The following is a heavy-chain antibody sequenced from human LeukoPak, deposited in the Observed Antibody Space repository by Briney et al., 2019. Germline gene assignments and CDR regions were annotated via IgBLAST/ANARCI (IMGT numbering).Heavy chain of an antibody. CDR3: ARDLGSYYFDY. D-gene: IGHD1-26*01. J-gene: IGHJ4*02. CDR1: GFTFSSYE. V-gene: IGHV3-48*03. CDR2: ISSGGSTT. Sequence: GGSLRLSCAASGFTFSSYEMKWVRQAPGKGLEWVSYISSGGSTTYYADSVKGRFTISRDNAKNSLYLQMNSLRAEDTAVYYCARDLGSYYFDYWGQGTLVTVSS.